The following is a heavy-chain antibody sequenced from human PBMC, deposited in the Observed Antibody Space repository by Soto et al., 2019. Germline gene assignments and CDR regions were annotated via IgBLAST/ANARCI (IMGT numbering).Heavy chain of an antibody. J-gene: IGHJ6*02. CDR1: RFSFTNAW. CDR3: STDIWIYGLDI. V-gene: IGHV3-15*01. D-gene: IGHD3-3*01. CDR2: IKSKTDGGTA. Sequence: EVQLVESGGGFVQPGGSLRLSCVASRFSFTNAWMSWVRQPPGKGREWVGRIKSKTDGGTADYAAPVKGRFTISRDDSQNTPYLHMDSLKTEDTALYNCSTDIWIYGLDIWGQGTTVTVPS.